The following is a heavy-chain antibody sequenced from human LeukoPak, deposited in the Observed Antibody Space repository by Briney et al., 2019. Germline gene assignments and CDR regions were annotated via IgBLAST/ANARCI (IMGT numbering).Heavy chain of an antibody. CDR3: SRLPDP. Sequence: PSETLSLTCTVSGGSISSGSYCWSWIRQPAGKGLEWIGHTHTSGNTNYNPSLKGRVTISVDTSKNQFSLKLSSVTAADTAVYYCSRLPDPWGQGTLVTVSS. J-gene: IGHJ5*02. CDR1: GGSISSGSYC. V-gene: IGHV4-61*09. CDR2: THTSGNT.